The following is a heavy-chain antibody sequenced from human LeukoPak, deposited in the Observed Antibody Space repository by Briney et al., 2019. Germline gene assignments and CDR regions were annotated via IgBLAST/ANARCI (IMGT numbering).Heavy chain of an antibody. CDR1: GFTLGSYA. V-gene: IGHV3-23*01. CDR2: TSSSDSGK. D-gene: IGHD1-26*01. J-gene: IGHJ4*02. Sequence: PGGSLRLSCVVSGFTLGSYAMSWVRQAPGKGLEWVAATSSSDSGKYHADSVKGRFTISRDNSKNTLYLQMNSLKAEDTAVYYCARDPGIVGVTGDYWGQGTLVTVSS. CDR3: ARDPGIVGVTGDY.